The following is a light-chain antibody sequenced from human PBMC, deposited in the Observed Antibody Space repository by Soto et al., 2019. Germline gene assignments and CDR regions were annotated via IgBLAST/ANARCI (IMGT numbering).Light chain of an antibody. CDR3: AAWDDSLSGVV. V-gene: IGLV1-47*02. J-gene: IGLJ2*01. CDR2: SNG. CDR1: SSNIGSNS. Sequence: QSVLTQPPSASGTPGQRVTISCSGSSSNIGSNSVDWYQQFPGTAPKLLIYSNGQRPSGVPDRVSGSKSGTSASLAISGLRSEDEADYYCAAWDDSLSGVVFGGGTKVTVL.